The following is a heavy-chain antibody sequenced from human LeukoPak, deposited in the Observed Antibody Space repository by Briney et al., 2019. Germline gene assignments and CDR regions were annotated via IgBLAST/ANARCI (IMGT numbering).Heavy chain of an antibody. CDR1: GFTFTSYA. D-gene: IGHD3-22*01. Sequence: QTGGSLRLSCAASGFTFTSYAMSWVRQAPKKGLEWVSVISASGGSTNYADSVKGRFTISRDNSKNTLYLQMNSLRAEDSAVYYCAKGGYYYVFDYWGQGTLVTVSS. CDR2: ISASGGST. V-gene: IGHV3-23*01. J-gene: IGHJ4*02. CDR3: AKGGYYYVFDY.